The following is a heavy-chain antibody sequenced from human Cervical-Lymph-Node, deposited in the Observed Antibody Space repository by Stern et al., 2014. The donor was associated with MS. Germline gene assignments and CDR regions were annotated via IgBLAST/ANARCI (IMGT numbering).Heavy chain of an antibody. CDR3: VADSSGYYFRTCEI. J-gene: IGHJ3*02. CDR2: TSYEGTNK. V-gene: IGHV3-30*04. Sequence: VQLVESGGGVVQPGRSLKLSCAASGFTFSTYSFHWVRQAPGKGLECVSATSYEGTNKYCADSVKGRFTMSRDDSETTVYLQMKRLRIEDTAIYYCVADSSGYYFRTCEIWGQGTTVTVSS. CDR1: GFTFSTYS. D-gene: IGHD3-22*01.